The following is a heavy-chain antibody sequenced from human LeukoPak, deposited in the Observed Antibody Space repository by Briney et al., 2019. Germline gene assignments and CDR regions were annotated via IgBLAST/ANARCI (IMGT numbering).Heavy chain of an antibody. CDR2: ISYSGST. Sequence: SETLSLTCTVSGGPISGYYWTWIRQPPGKGLEWIGYISYSGSTNYNPSLKSRVIISVDTSTYQFSLKLSSVTAADTAVYYCARESSGWYLDYWGQGTLVTVSS. D-gene: IGHD6-19*01. CDR3: ARESSGWYLDY. V-gene: IGHV4-59*01. J-gene: IGHJ4*02. CDR1: GGPISGYY.